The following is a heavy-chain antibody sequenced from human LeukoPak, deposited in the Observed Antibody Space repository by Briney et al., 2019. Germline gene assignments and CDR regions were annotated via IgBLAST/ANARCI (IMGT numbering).Heavy chain of an antibody. CDR2: INSDGSTT. CDR3: AARYCSNGVCHFY. D-gene: IGHD2-8*01. V-gene: IGHV3-74*01. J-gene: IGHJ4*02. Sequence: GGSLRLSCAASGFTFSSYWMHWVRQAPGKGLVWVSRINSDGSTTNYADSVKGQFTVSRDNAKNTLFLQMNSLRAEDTAVYYCAARYCSNGVCHFYWGQGTLVTVSS. CDR1: GFTFSSYW.